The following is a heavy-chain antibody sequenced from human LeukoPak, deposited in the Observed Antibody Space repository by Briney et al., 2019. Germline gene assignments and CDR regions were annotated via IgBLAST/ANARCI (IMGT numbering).Heavy chain of an antibody. D-gene: IGHD2-21*02. CDR3: ARNSDIVVVTAIRGENWFDP. CDR1: GYTFTGYY. CDR2: INPNSGGT. V-gene: IGHV1-2*02. J-gene: IGHJ5*02. Sequence: GASVKVSCKASGYTFTGYYMHWVRQAPGQGLEWMGWINPNSGGTNYAQKFQGRVTMTRDTSTSTAYMELSRLRSDDTAVYYCARNSDIVVVTAIRGENWFDPWGQGTLVTVSS.